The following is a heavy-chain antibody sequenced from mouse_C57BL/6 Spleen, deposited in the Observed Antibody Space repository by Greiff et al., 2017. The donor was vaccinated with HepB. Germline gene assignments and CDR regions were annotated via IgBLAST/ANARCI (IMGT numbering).Heavy chain of an antibody. CDR1: GYTFTSYW. D-gene: IGHD4-1*01. J-gene: IGHJ1*03. CDR3: ASLGHGGYFDV. CDR2: IHPNSGST. V-gene: IGHV1-64*01. Sequence: VQLQQPGAELVKPGASVKLSCKASGYTFTSYWMHWVKQRPGQGLEWIGMIHPNSGSTNYNEKFKSKATLTVDKSSSTAYMQLSSLTSEDSAVYYCASLGHGGYFDVCGTGTTVTVSS.